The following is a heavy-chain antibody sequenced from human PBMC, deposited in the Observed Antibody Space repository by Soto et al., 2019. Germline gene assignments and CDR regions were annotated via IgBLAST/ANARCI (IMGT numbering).Heavy chain of an antibody. CDR3: ARGGVVRGYYYYYGMDV. CDR1: GFTFSSYW. J-gene: IGHJ6*02. D-gene: IGHD3-10*01. CDR2: IKQDGSEK. V-gene: IGHV3-7*05. Sequence: GGSLRLSCAASGFTFSSYWMSWVRQAPGKGLEWVANIKQDGSEKYYVDSVKGRFTISRDNAKNSLYLQMNSLRAEDTAVYYCARGGVVRGYYYYYGMDVWGQGTTVTVSS.